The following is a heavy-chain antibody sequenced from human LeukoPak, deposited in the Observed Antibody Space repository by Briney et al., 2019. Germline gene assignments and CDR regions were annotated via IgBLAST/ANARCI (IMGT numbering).Heavy chain of an antibody. V-gene: IGHV3-64*01. J-gene: IGHJ4*02. D-gene: IGHD5-18*01. CDR3: ARRKQLYFDY. Sequence: GGSLRLSCAASGFTFSSYAMHWVRQAPGKGLEYVSAISSNGGSTYYANSVKGRFTISRDNSKNTLYLQMGSLRAEDMAVYYCARRKQLYFDYWGQGTLVTVSS. CDR2: ISSNGGST. CDR1: GFTFSSYA.